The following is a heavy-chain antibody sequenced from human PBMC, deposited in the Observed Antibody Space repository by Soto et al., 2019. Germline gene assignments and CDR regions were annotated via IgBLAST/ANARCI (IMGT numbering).Heavy chain of an antibody. Sequence: SETLSLTCTVSGGSISSGGYYWSWIRQHPGKGLEWIGYIYYSGSTYYNPSLKSRVTISVDTSKNQFSLKLSSVTAADTAVYYCARIPAPNYDFWSGYPFDYWGQGTLVTVSS. J-gene: IGHJ4*02. CDR3: ARIPAPNYDFWSGYPFDY. V-gene: IGHV4-31*03. CDR2: IYYSGST. CDR1: GGSISSGGYY. D-gene: IGHD3-3*01.